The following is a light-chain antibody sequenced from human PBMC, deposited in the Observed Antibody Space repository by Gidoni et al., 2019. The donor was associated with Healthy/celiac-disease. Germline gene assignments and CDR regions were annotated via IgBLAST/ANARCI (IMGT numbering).Light chain of an antibody. CDR2: AAS. V-gene: IGKV1-33*01. CDR1: QDISNY. J-gene: IGKJ4*01. Sequence: DIQMTQSPSSLSAFVGDRVTITCQASQDISNYLNWYQQKPGKAPNLLIYAASNLETGVPSRFSGSGSGTDFTFTISSLHPEDMATYYCEQYDNLPLTFGGGTKVEIK. CDR3: EQYDNLPLT.